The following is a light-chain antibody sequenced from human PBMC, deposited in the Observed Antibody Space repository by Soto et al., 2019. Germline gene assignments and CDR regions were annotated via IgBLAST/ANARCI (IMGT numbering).Light chain of an antibody. Sequence: EIVLTQSPGTLSFSPGEGATLSCRASHSVSSANFAWYQQKPGQAPRLLIYGASSRATGIPDRFSGRGSGTVFTLTINILEPDDFAVYYCHQYGNSPQTFGQGTKVDIK. CDR1: HSVSSAN. V-gene: IGKV3-20*01. CDR3: HQYGNSPQT. J-gene: IGKJ1*01. CDR2: GAS.